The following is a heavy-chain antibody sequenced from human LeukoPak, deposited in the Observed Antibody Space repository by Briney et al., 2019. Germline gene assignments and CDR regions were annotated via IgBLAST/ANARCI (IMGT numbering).Heavy chain of an antibody. V-gene: IGHV4-59*01. Sequence: PSETLSLTCTVSGGSISSYYWSWIRQPPGKGLEWIGYIYYSGSTNYNPSLKSRVTISVDTSKNQFSLKLSSVTAADTAVYYCARMPVNCSSTSCYSNWFDPWGQGTLVTVSS. D-gene: IGHD2-2*01. J-gene: IGHJ5*02. CDR2: IYYSGST. CDR3: ARMPVNCSSTSCYSNWFDP. CDR1: GGSISSYY.